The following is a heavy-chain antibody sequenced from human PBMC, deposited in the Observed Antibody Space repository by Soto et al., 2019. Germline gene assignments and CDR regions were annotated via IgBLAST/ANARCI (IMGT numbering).Heavy chain of an antibody. Sequence: ASVKVSCKASGYTFTMYYMHVVLQSPVQGLEWIGIIPPSGGSTSYAQKFQGRVTMTRDTSTSTVYMELNSLSSEDTAVYYCARDLWEQWLGFHAFDIWGQGTMVTVSS. V-gene: IGHV1-46*01. J-gene: IGHJ3*02. CDR1: GYTFTMYY. CDR2: IPPSGGST. D-gene: IGHD6-19*01. CDR3: ARDLWEQWLGFHAFDI.